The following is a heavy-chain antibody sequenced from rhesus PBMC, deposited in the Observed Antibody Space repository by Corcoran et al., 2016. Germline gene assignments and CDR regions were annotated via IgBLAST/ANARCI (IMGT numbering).Heavy chain of an antibody. CDR1: GFSVSTYG. D-gene: IGHD3-9*01. J-gene: IGHJ4*01. V-gene: IGHV3S5*01. CDR2: INNGGGST. CDR3: AKDGTVTRYYFDY. Sequence: EVQLVETGGGLVQPGGSLTVSCTASGFSVSTYGMSWVRPAPGKGLEWVSAINNGGGSTYYADSVKGRFTISRDNSKNTLSLQMNSLRAEDTAVYYCAKDGTVTRYYFDYWGQGVLVTVSS.